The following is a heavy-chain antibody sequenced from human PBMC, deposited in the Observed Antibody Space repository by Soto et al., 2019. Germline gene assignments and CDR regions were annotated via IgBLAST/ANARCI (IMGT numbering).Heavy chain of an antibody. V-gene: IGHV4-59*01. Sequence: SETLSLTCTVSGGSISSYYWSWIRQPPGKGLEWIGYIYYSGSTNYNPSLKSRVTISVDTSKNQFSLKLSSVTAADTAVYYCAEVGGIAAHNWFAPWGQGTLVTVSS. CDR2: IYYSGST. CDR3: AEVGGIAAHNWFAP. D-gene: IGHD6-13*01. J-gene: IGHJ5*02. CDR1: GGSISSYY.